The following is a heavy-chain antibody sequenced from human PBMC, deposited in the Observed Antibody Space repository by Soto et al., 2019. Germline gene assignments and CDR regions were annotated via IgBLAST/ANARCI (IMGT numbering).Heavy chain of an antibody. V-gene: IGHV1-2*02. D-gene: IGHD4-17*01. CDR3: ARDPDYGDYWGYFFDS. CDR1: GYTFAAYY. CDR2: INPTSGGT. J-gene: IGHJ4*02. Sequence: ASVKVSCKTSGYTFAAYYIHWIRQAPGQGLEWMGWINPTSGGTVYAQNFQDRVTMTRDTSISTAYMELRRLNSDDTAVYYCARDPDYGDYWGYFFDSWGQGQWSPSPQ.